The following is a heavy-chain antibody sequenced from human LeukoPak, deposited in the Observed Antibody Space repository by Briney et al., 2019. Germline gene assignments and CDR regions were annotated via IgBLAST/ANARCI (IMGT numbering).Heavy chain of an antibody. V-gene: IGHV4-39*01. D-gene: IGHD3-10*01. CDR2: IYYSGST. Sequence: SETLSLTCTVSGGSISSSSYCWGWIRQPPGKGLEWIGSIYYSGSTYYNPSLKSRVTISVATSKNPFSLKLSSVTAADTAVYYCARPRGSGSNNWFDPWGQGTLVTVSS. CDR1: GGSISSSSYC. J-gene: IGHJ5*02. CDR3: ARPRGSGSNNWFDP.